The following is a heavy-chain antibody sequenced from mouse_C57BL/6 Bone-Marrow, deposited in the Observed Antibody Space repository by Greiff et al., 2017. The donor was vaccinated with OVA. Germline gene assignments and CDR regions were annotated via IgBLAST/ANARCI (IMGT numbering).Heavy chain of an antibody. Sequence: VQLQQSGTELVKPGASVKLSCKASGYTFTSYWMHWVKQRPGQGLEWIGNINPSNGGTNYNEKFKSKATLTVDKSSSTAYMQLSSLTSEDSAVYYCARGRAYYYGSSSFAYWGQGTLVTVSA. CDR1: GYTFTSYW. J-gene: IGHJ3*01. D-gene: IGHD1-1*01. V-gene: IGHV1-53*01. CDR3: ARGRAYYYGSSSFAY. CDR2: INPSNGGT.